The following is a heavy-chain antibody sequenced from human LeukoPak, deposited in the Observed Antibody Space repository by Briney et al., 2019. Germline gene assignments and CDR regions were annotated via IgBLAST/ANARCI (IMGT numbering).Heavy chain of an antibody. CDR2: IKSKTDGGTT. CDR1: GFTFSNAW. V-gene: IGHV3-15*01. Sequence: GGSLRLSCAASGFTFSNAWMSWVRQAPGKGLEWVGRIKSKTDGGTTDYAAPVKGRFTISRDDSKNTLYLQMNSLKTEDTAVYYCTTPMTSYCSGGSCYQFSDYWGQGTLVTVPS. J-gene: IGHJ4*02. D-gene: IGHD2-15*01. CDR3: TTPMTSYCSGGSCYQFSDY.